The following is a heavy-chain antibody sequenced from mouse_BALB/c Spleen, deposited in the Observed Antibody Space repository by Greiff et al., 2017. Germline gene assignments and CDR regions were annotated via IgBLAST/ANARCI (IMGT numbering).Heavy chain of an antibody. CDR1: GYTFSSYW. Sequence: QVQLQQSGAELMKPGASVKISCKATGYTFSSYWIEWVKQRPGHGLEWIGEILPGSGSTNYNEKFKGKATFTADTSSNTAYMQLSSLTSEDSAVYYCARPYYGIYWYFDVWGAGTTVTVSS. CDR3: ARPYYGIYWYFDV. D-gene: IGHD2-10*01. J-gene: IGHJ1*01. V-gene: IGHV1-9*01. CDR2: ILPGSGST.